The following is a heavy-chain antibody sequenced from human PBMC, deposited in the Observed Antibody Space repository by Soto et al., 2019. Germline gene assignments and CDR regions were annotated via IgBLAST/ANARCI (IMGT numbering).Heavy chain of an antibody. D-gene: IGHD5-18*01. CDR1: GFTFSSYA. Sequence: GGSLRLSCAASGFTFSSYAMSWVRQAPGKGLEWVSAISGSGGSTYYADSVKGQFTISRDNSKNTLYLQMNSPRAEDTAVYYCASHGIQLWSPPFYWGQGTLVTVSS. CDR2: ISGSGGST. J-gene: IGHJ4*02. V-gene: IGHV3-23*01. CDR3: ASHGIQLWSPPFY.